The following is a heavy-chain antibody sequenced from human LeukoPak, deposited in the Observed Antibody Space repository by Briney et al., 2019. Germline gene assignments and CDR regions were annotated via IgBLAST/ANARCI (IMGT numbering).Heavy chain of an antibody. J-gene: IGHJ4*02. V-gene: IGHV3-23*05. Sequence: QPGGSLLLSCVASGFTFSDYAMNWVRQAPGKGLEWVSTFKTKYHQVYYAESVRGRFTISTDNSRNPVFLQMNSLRADDTALYYCARSVPDYTRFDYWGQGALVTVSS. CDR2: FKTKYHQV. CDR3: ARSVPDYTRFDY. CDR1: GFTFSDYA. D-gene: IGHD4-11*01.